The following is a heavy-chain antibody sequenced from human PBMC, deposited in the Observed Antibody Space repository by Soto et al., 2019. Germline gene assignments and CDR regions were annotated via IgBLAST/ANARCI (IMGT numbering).Heavy chain of an antibody. CDR2: ISSSSSYI. Sequence: PGGSLRLPCAASGFTFSSYSMNWVRQAPGKGLEWVSSISSSSSYIYYADSVKGRFTISRDNAKNSLYLQMNSLRAEDTAVYYCARNLEYSSSRDAFDIWGQGTMVTVSS. CDR1: GFTFSSYS. D-gene: IGHD6-6*01. J-gene: IGHJ3*02. V-gene: IGHV3-21*01. CDR3: ARNLEYSSSRDAFDI.